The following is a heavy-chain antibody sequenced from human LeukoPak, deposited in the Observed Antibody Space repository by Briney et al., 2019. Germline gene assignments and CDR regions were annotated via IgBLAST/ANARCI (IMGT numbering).Heavy chain of an antibody. J-gene: IGHJ6*04. CDR1: GFTFSSYG. V-gene: IGHV3-30*18. CDR3: AKEVGYCSSTSCPRYYYGMDV. CDR2: ISYDGSNK. D-gene: IGHD2-2*01. Sequence: GGSLRLSCAASGFTFSSYGMHWVRQAPGKGLEWVAVISYDGSNKYYADSVEGRFTISRDNSKNTLYLQMNSLRAEDTAVYYCAKEVGYCSSTSCPRYYYGMDVWGKGTTVTVSS.